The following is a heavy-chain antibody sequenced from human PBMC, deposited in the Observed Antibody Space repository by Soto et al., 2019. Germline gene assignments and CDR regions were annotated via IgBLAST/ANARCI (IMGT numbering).Heavy chain of an antibody. J-gene: IGHJ5*02. Sequence: GASVKVSCKASGYTFTSYAMHWVRQAPGQRLEWMGWINAGNGNTKYSQKFQGRVTITRDTSASTAYMELSSLRSEDTAVYYCARVDSSGWYNWFDPWGKGTLVTVS. CDR2: INAGNGNT. CDR3: ARVDSSGWYNWFDP. V-gene: IGHV1-3*01. CDR1: GYTFTSYA. D-gene: IGHD6-19*01.